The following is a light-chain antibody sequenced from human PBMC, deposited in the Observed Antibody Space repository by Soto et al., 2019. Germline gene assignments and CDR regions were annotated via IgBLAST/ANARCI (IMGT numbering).Light chain of an antibody. J-gene: IGKJ4*01. V-gene: IGKV3-15*01. CDR2: GAS. CDR1: QSVHIN. Sequence: DIVMTQSPATLSVSPGERAILSCRASQSVHINLAWYQQKPGQAPRLLIFGASDKATGIPARFSGSGSGTEFTLTISSLQSEDFAVYYCQQYNKWPLTFGGGTKVEIK. CDR3: QQYNKWPLT.